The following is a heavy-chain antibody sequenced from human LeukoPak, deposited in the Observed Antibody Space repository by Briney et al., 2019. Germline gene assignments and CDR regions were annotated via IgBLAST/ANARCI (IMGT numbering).Heavy chain of an antibody. V-gene: IGHV4-4*07. CDR2: IYTSGST. D-gene: IGHD3-22*01. CDR3: ARDMYYYDSSGYTRDWFDP. CDR1: GGSISSYY. Sequence: SETLSLTCTVSGGSISSYYWSWIRQPAGKGLEWIGRIYTSGSTNYNPSLKSRVTMSVDTSKNQFSLKLSSVTAADMAVYYCARDMYYYDSSGYTRDWFDPWGQGTLVTVSS. J-gene: IGHJ5*02.